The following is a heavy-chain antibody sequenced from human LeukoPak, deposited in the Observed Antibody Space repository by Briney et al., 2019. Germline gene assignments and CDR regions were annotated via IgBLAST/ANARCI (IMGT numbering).Heavy chain of an antibody. Sequence: SETLSLTCAVYGGSFSGYYWNWIRQPPRKGLEWIGDINHSGSTNYISSLKSRVTISIDTSKNQFSLKMSSVTAADTAVYYCARGLMGAGSSGAFHIWGQGTLVTVSS. CDR3: ARGLMGAGSSGAFHI. CDR2: INHSGST. D-gene: IGHD1-26*01. V-gene: IGHV4-34*01. CDR1: GGSFSGYY. J-gene: IGHJ3*02.